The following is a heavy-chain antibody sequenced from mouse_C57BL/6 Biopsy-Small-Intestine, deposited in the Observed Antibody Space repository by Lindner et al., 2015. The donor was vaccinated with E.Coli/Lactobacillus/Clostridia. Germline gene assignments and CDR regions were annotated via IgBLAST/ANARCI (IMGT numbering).Heavy chain of an antibody. CDR3: AKGPHYYDGSYGDY. V-gene: IGHV14-3*01. CDR1: GFNIKDDY. CDR2: IDPANGNT. Sequence: VQLQESGAELVRPGASVKLSCTASGFNIKDDYMHWVKQRPEQGLEWIGRIDPANGNTKYAPKFQDKATITADTSSNTAYLQLSSLTSEDTAVYYCAKGPHYYDGSYGDYWGQGTTLTVSS. J-gene: IGHJ2*01. D-gene: IGHD1-1*01.